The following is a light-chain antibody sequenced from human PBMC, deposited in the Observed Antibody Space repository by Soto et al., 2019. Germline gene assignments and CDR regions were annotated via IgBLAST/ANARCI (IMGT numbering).Light chain of an antibody. Sequence: SYELTQPPSVSVAPGQTARISCGGNNIGRKSVHWYQQKPGRAPVVVVYDDSDRPSGIPERFSGANSGDTATLTISRVEAGDEADYYCHVWDSSSGHYIFGIGTKVTVL. CDR3: HVWDSSSGHYI. V-gene: IGLV3-21*02. CDR1: NIGRKS. J-gene: IGLJ1*01. CDR2: DDS.